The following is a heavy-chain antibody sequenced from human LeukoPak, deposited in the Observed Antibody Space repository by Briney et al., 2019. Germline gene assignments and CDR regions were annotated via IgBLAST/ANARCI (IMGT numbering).Heavy chain of an antibody. CDR3: ARPREMATADFDY. D-gene: IGHD5-24*01. CDR1: GFTFSSYS. J-gene: IGHJ4*02. CDR2: ISSSSSYI. V-gene: IGHV3-21*01. Sequence: KAGGSLRLSCAASGFTFSSYSMNWVRQAPGKGLEWVSSISSSSSYIYYADSVKGRFTISRDNAKNSLYLQMNSLRAEDTAVYYCARPREMATADFDYWGQGTLVTVSS.